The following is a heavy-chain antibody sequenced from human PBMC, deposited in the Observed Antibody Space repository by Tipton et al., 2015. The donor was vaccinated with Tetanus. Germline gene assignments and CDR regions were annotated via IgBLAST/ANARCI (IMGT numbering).Heavy chain of an antibody. CDR3: ARDRGGYDYSGEWGGTSFDY. CDR1: GFTVSSNY. Sequence: MQLVQSGGGLIQPGGSLRLSCAASGFTVSSNYMSWVRQAPGKGLEWVSVIYSGGSTYYADSVKGRFTISRDNSKNTLYLQMNSLRAEDTAVYYCARDRGGYDYSGEWGGTSFDYWGQGTLVTVSS. D-gene: IGHD5-12*01. V-gene: IGHV3-53*01. CDR2: IYSGGST. J-gene: IGHJ4*02.